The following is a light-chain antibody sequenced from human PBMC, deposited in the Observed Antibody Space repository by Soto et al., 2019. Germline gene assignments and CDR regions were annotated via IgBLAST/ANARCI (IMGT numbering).Light chain of an antibody. CDR1: GSDVRGNKY. Sequence: QAVVTQPASMSGSPGQSITISCTGTGSDVRGNKYVSWYQHYPGKAPKLMISDVSNRPSGVSDRFSGSKSGDTASLTISGLQAEDEADYYCSAFTGTTYVFGTGTQLTVL. CDR3: SAFTGTTYV. V-gene: IGLV2-14*03. CDR2: DVS. J-gene: IGLJ1*01.